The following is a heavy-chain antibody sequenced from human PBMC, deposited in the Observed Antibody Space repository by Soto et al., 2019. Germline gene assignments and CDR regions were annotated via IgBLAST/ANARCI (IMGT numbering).Heavy chain of an antibody. Sequence: PGLSKRLSSFAAAFTMRCQCIRCVRQAQKKVRKWVSLIRSGGPTYYADSVKGRFPISRATSENTVHIQMDSLRTDVTAVYYCLRDDVASDGSRCYGVPLDFWGKGTTVTVSS. CDR1: AFTMRCQC. CDR2: IRSGGPT. CDR3: LRDDVASDGSRCYGVPLDF. J-gene: IGHJ6*04. V-gene: IGHV3-66*01. D-gene: IGHD2-15*01.